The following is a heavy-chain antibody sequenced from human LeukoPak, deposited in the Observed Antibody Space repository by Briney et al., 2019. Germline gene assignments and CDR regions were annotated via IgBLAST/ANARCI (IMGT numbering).Heavy chain of an antibody. CDR3: AKDPSGGYFDWLLFDY. J-gene: IGHJ4*02. CDR2: ISYDGSNK. V-gene: IGHV3-30*18. Sequence: GGSLRLSCAASGFAFKDSAMTWVRQAPGKGLEWVAVISYDGSNKYYADSVKGRFTISRDNSKNTLYLQMNSLRAEDTAVYYCAKDPSGGYFDWLLFDYWGQGTLVTVSS. D-gene: IGHD3-9*01. CDR1: GFAFKDSA.